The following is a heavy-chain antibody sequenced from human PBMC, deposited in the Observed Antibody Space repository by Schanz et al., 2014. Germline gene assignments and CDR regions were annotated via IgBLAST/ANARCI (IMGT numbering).Heavy chain of an antibody. D-gene: IGHD2-15*01. J-gene: IGHJ4*02. CDR3: ARERGYCSGGSCLTVDY. Sequence: QVQLVESGGGVVQPGRSLRLSCAAYGFTLSSYAMHWVRQAPGKGLEWVAVRSYDGSNKYYADSVKGRFTISRDDSKNTLYLQMNTPRAEDTAVYYCARERGYCSGGSCLTVDYWGQGTLVTVSS. CDR2: RSYDGSNK. V-gene: IGHV3-30-3*01. CDR1: GFTLSSYA.